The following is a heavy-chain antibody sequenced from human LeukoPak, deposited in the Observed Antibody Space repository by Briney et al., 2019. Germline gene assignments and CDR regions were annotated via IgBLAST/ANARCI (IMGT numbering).Heavy chain of an antibody. D-gene: IGHD3-16*01. CDR3: AKDLTRARARGVGDLFDY. V-gene: IGHV3-33*06. Sequence: PGRSLRLSCAASGFTFSSYGMHWVRQAPGKGLEWVAVIWYDGSNKYYADSVKGRFTISRDNSKNTLYLQMNSLRAEDTAVYYCAKDLTRARARGVGDLFDYWGQGTLVTVSS. CDR1: GFTFSSYG. CDR2: IWYDGSNK. J-gene: IGHJ4*02.